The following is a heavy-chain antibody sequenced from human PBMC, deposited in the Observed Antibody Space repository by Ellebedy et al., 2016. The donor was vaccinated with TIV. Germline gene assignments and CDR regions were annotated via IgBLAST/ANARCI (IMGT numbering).Heavy chain of an antibody. J-gene: IGHJ4*02. Sequence: PGGSLRLSCAASGFTVSSNYMTWVRQAPGKGLEWVSVIYSGGYTDYADSVKGRFSISRDNSKNTLYLQMNSLRAEDTAVYYCAKSYGSGNYQEYFFDYWGQGTLVTVSS. V-gene: IGHV3-53*01. CDR3: AKSYGSGNYQEYFFDY. CDR1: GFTVSSNY. CDR2: IYSGGYT. D-gene: IGHD3-10*01.